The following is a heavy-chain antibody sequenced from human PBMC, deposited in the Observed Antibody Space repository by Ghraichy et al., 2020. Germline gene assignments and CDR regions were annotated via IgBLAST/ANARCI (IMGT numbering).Heavy chain of an antibody. CDR3: AKEKQLLWIQVRAKGCGMDV. V-gene: IGHV3-30*18. CDR1: GFTFSSYG. CDR2: ISYDGSNK. Sequence: GGSLRLSCAASGFTFSSYGMHWVRQAPGKGLEWVAVISYDGSNKYYADSVKGRFTISRDNSKNTLYLQMNSLRAEDTAVYYCAKEKQLLWIQVRAKGCGMDVWGQGTTVTVSS. J-gene: IGHJ6*02. D-gene: IGHD2-2*01.